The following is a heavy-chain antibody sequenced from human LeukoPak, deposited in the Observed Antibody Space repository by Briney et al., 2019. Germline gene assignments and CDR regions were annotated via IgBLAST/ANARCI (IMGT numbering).Heavy chain of an antibody. V-gene: IGHV1-3*01. CDR1: GYTFTSYA. CDR2: INAGNGNT. Sequence: ASVKVSCKASGYTFTSYAMHWVRQAPGQRLEWMGWINAGNGNTKYSQKFQGRVTITGDTSAGTAYMELSSLRSEDTAVYYCASSHLRYFDWLPLDYWGQGTLVTVSS. J-gene: IGHJ4*02. D-gene: IGHD3-9*01. CDR3: ASSHLRYFDWLPLDY.